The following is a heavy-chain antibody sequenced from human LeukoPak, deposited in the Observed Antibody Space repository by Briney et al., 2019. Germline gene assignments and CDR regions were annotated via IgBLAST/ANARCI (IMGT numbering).Heavy chain of an antibody. J-gene: IGHJ4*02. CDR1: GYSISSGHY. Sequence: SETLSLTCTVSGYSISSGHYWAWIRQPPGKGLEWIGTIYHSGSTYYNPSLKSRVTISVDTSKNQFSLKLSSVTAADTAVYYCARDPGYYDTSGYPAYFDYWGQGTLVTVSS. D-gene: IGHD3-22*01. CDR3: ARDPGYYDTSGYPAYFDY. CDR2: IYHSGST. V-gene: IGHV4-38-2*02.